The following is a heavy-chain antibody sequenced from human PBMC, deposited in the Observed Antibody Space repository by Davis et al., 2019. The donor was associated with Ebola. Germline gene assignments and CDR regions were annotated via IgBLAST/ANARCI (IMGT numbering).Heavy chain of an antibody. J-gene: IGHJ6*02. CDR2: ISYDGSNK. CDR3: AGHPGTVTPGGGMDV. CDR1: GFTFSSYA. D-gene: IGHD4-17*01. V-gene: IGHV3-30-3*01. Sequence: GESLKISCAASGFTFSSYAMHWARQAPGKGLEWVAVISYDGSNKYYADSVKGRFTISRDNSKNTLYLQMNSLRAEDTAVYYCAGHPGTVTPGGGMDVWGQGTTVTVSS.